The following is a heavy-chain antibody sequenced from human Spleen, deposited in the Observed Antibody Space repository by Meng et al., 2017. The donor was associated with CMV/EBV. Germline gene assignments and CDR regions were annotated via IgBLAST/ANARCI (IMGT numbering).Heavy chain of an antibody. V-gene: IGHV4-34*01. CDR1: GGSCSGYY. Sequence: LPLTCAVYGGSCSGYYWSWIRQPPGKGLEWIGEINHSGSTNYNPSLKSRVTISVDTSKNQFSLKLSSVTAADTAVYYCARGRTTWGYWGQGTLVTVSS. CDR2: INHSGST. D-gene: IGHD1-1*01. J-gene: IGHJ4*02. CDR3: ARGRTTWGY.